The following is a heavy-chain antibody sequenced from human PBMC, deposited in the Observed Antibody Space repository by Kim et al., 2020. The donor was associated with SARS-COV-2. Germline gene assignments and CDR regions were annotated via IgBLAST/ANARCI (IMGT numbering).Heavy chain of an antibody. CDR3: ARIITAVAGLDY. J-gene: IGHJ4*02. V-gene: IGHV3-21*01. D-gene: IGHD2-15*01. CDR2: ISTSGAYI. Sequence: GGSLRLSCAASGFTFSTYSMTWVRQAPGKGLEWVSSISTSGAYIYYADSMKGRFTISRDNAKNSLYLQMNSLRAEDTAVYYCARIITAVAGLDYWGQGTL. CDR1: GFTFSTYS.